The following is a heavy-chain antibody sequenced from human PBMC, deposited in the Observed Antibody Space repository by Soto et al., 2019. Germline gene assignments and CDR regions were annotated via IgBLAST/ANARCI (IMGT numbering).Heavy chain of an antibody. D-gene: IGHD2-21*01. CDR3: ARDQGFRVVINSNWFGI. V-gene: IGHV1-18*01. Sequence: QGLEWMGWISAYNGNTNSAEKLRGRLTMTTDASTTTAYMELRSLRSDDTAIYYCARDQGFRVVINSNWFGIWGQGPLLTVSS. CDR2: ISAYNGNT. J-gene: IGHJ5*02.